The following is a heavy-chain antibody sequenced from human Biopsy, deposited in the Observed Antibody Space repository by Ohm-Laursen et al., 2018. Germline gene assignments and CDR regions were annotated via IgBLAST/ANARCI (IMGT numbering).Heavy chain of an antibody. Sequence: SLRLSCAASGFTFSNYAMGWVRQAPGKGLGCVSSIGSDARSTLYADSVKGRFSISRDNSENTLYLHMNSLRAEDTAVYFCAKFEGDPTPSYYFDYWGQGTLVTVSS. CDR1: GFTFSNYA. D-gene: IGHD3-10*01. V-gene: IGHV3-23*01. CDR2: IGSDARST. J-gene: IGHJ4*02. CDR3: AKFEGDPTPSYYFDY.